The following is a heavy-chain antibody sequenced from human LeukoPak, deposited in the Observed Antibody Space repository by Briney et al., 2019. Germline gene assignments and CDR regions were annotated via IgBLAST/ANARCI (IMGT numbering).Heavy chain of an antibody. D-gene: IGHD3-10*01. J-gene: IGHJ4*02. V-gene: IGHV5-51*01. CDR1: GYSFTSYW. Sequence: GESLKISCKGSGYSFTSYWIGWVRQLPGKGLEWMGIIYPGDSDTRYSPSFQGQVTISADKSISTAYLQWSSLKASDTAMYYCARHVGSGSYAVLSFDYWGQGTLVTVSS. CDR3: ARHVGSGSYAVLSFDY. CDR2: IYPGDSDT.